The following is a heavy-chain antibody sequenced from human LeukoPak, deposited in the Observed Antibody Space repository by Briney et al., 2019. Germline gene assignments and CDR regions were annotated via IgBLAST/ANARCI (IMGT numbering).Heavy chain of an antibody. CDR3: ARVRAIAATGTGARYFQD. V-gene: IGHV1-2*02. J-gene: IGHJ1*01. CDR2: NNPNSGGT. Sequence: ASVKVSCKASGYTFTDYHIYWMRQAPGQGLEWMGWNNPNSGGTNYAQKFQGRVTMTRDTSTNTAYMELSRLRSDDTAVCFCARVRAIAATGTGARYFQDWGQGTLVTVSS. D-gene: IGHD1-1*01. CDR1: GYTFTDYH.